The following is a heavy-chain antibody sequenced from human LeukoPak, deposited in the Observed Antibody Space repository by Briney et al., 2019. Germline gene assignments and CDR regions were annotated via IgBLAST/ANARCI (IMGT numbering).Heavy chain of an antibody. J-gene: IGHJ4*02. D-gene: IGHD3-22*01. CDR3: ARVVCYYDSSGLIDY. V-gene: IGHV4-31*03. CDR2: IYYSGST. CDR1: GGSISSGGYY. Sequence: SETLSLTCTVSGGSISSGGYYWSWIRQHPGKGLEWIGYIYYSGSTYYNPSLKSRVTISVDTSKNQFSLKLSSVTAADTAVYYCARVVCYYDSSGLIDYWGQGTLVTVSS.